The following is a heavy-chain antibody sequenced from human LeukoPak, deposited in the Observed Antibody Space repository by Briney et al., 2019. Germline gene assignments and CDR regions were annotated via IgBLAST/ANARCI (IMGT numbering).Heavy chain of an antibody. Sequence: PGGSLRLSCAASGFTFSSHAMSWVCQAPGKGLEWVSAISGSGGSTYYADSVKGRFTISRDNPKNTLYLQMNSLRAEDTAVYYCAKYKVLRLFDYWGQGTLVTASS. CDR1: GFTFSSHA. V-gene: IGHV3-23*01. J-gene: IGHJ4*02. D-gene: IGHD1-20*01. CDR3: AKYKVLRLFDY. CDR2: ISGSGGST.